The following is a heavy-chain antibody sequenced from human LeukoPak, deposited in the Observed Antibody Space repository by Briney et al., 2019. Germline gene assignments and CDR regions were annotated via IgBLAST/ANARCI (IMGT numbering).Heavy chain of an antibody. Sequence: SQTLSPTCTVDAGSISSYYWGWIRQPPRKGLEWIEYIYYSGSTNYSPSLKRRVTISVDTSKNQFSLKLSSVTAADTAVYYWARAYSSSWWDFWGQGTLVTVSS. V-gene: IGHV4-59*01. J-gene: IGHJ4*02. CDR1: AGSISSYY. CDR3: ARAYSSSWWDF. CDR2: IYYSGST. D-gene: IGHD6-13*01.